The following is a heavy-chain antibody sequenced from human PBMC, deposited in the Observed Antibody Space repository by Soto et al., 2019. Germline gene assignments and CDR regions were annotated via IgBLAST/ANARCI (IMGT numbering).Heavy chain of an antibody. CDR2: IYYSGST. CDR3: ARGVASSSRTSLIY. D-gene: IGHD6-13*01. V-gene: IGHV4-59*01. CDR1: GGSISSYY. J-gene: IGHJ4*02. Sequence: LSLTCTVSGGSISSYYWSWTRQPPGKGLEWIGYIYYSGSTNYNPSLKSRVTMSIDTTKNQFSLKLSSVTAADTAIYYCARGVASSSRTSLIYWGQGALVTVSS.